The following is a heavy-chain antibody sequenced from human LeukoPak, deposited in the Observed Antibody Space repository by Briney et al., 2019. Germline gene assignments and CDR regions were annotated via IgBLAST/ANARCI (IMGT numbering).Heavy chain of an antibody. Sequence: GRSLRLSCAASGFTFSSYGMHWVRQAPGKGLEWVAVISSDGSNKYYADSVKGRFTISRDNAKNSLYLQMNSLRAEDTAVYYCARVRITGTSPIYYYYGMDVWGQGTTVTVSS. CDR2: ISSDGSNK. CDR3: ARVRITGTSPIYYYYGMDV. D-gene: IGHD1-20*01. CDR1: GFTFSSYG. V-gene: IGHV3-30*03. J-gene: IGHJ6*02.